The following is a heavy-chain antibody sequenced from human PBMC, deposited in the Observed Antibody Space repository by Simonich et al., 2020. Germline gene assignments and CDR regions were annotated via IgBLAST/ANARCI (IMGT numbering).Heavy chain of an antibody. Sequence: QVQLVQSGAEVKKPGASVKVSCKASGYTFTGYYMHWVRQAPGQGLEWTEWINPNSGGTNYAQKFQGRVTMTSDTSISTAYMELSRLRSDDTAVYYCARGALTGDYYYMDVWGKGTTVTVSS. CDR1: GYTFTGYY. V-gene: IGHV1-2*02. J-gene: IGHJ6*03. D-gene: IGHD7-27*01. CDR3: ARGALTGDYYYMDV. CDR2: INPNSGGT.